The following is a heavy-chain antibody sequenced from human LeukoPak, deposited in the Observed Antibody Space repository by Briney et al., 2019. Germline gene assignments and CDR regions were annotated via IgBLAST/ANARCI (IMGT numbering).Heavy chain of an antibody. D-gene: IGHD3-10*01. Sequence: GGSLRLSCASSGFTFSSYWMHWVRQAPGKGLVWVSRINSDGSSTSYADSVKGRFTISRDNAKNTLYLQMNSLRAEDTAVYYCARAHYGSGSYNYWGQGTLVTVSS. CDR3: ARAHYGSGSYNY. V-gene: IGHV3-74*01. J-gene: IGHJ4*02. CDR2: INSDGSST. CDR1: GFTFSSYW.